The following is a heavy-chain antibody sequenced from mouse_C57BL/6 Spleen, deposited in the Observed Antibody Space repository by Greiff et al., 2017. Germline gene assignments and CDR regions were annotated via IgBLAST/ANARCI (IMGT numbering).Heavy chain of an antibody. CDR3: VRHPNWSFDY. J-gene: IGHJ2*01. D-gene: IGHD4-1*02. CDR2: IRSKSNNYAT. V-gene: IGHV10-1*01. CDR1: GFSFNTYA. Sequence: EVKLVESGGGLVQPKGSLKLSCAASGFSFNTYAMNWVRQAPGKGLEWVARIRSKSNNYATYYADSVKDRFTISRDDSESMLYLQMNNLKTEDTAMSYCVRHPNWSFDYGGQGTTLKVSS.